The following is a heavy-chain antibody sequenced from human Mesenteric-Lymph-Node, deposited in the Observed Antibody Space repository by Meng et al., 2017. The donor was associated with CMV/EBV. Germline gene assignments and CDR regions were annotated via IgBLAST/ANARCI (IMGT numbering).Heavy chain of an antibody. CDR1: GYTFTSYY. V-gene: IGHV1-46*01. CDR3: ARVKSSPGGFLEWLDDSGISLPLHYYYGMDV. CDR2: INPSGGST. J-gene: IGHJ6*02. D-gene: IGHD3-3*01. Sequence: ASVKVSCKASGYTFTSYYMHWVRQAPGQGLEWMGIINPSGGSTSYAQKFQGRVTMTRDTSTSTVYMELSSLRSEDTAVYYCARVKSSPGGFLEWLDDSGISLPLHYYYGMDVWGQGTTVTVSS.